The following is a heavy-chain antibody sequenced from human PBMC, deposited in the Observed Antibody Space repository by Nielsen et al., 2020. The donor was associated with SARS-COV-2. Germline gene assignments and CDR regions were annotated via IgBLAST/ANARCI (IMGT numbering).Heavy chain of an antibody. J-gene: IGHJ6*02. Sequence: GGSLRLSCKASGYSFISYWIGWVRQMPGKGLEWMGVIYPDDSDTRYSPSFQGQVTISADKSISTIYLQWRSLKASDSAMYYCAKEGRDDSGTERRGMDVWGRGTTVTVSS. CDR2: IYPDDSDT. CDR3: AKEGRDDSGTERRGMDV. CDR1: GYSFISYW. V-gene: IGHV5-51*01. D-gene: IGHD3-10*01.